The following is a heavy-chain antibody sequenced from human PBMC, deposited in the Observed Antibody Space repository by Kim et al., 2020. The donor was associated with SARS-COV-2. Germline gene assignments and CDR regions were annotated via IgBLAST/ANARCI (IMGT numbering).Heavy chain of an antibody. CDR3: ARDLLVGATSYGMDV. Sequence: GGSLRLSCAASGFTFSSYGMHWVRQAPGKGLEWVAVIWYDGNNKYYADSVKDRFTISRDNSKNTLYLQMNSLRAEDTAVYYCARDLLVGATSYGMDVWGQGTTVTVSS. J-gene: IGHJ6*02. CDR1: GFTFSSYG. V-gene: IGHV3-33*01. CDR2: IWYDGNNK. D-gene: IGHD1-26*01.